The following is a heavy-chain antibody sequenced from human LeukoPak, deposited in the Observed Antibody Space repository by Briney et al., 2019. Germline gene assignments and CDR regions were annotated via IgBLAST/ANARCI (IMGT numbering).Heavy chain of an antibody. D-gene: IGHD3-16*02. V-gene: IGHV1-18*01. CDR3: ARDGYDYVWGSYRLQ. J-gene: IGHJ4*02. CDR1: GYTFTSYG. Sequence: GASVKVSCKASGYTFTSYGISWVRQAPGQGLEWMGWISAYNGNTNYAQKSQGRVTITTDESTSTAYMELSSLRSEDTAVYYCARDGYDYVWGSYRLQWGQGTLVTVSS. CDR2: ISAYNGNT.